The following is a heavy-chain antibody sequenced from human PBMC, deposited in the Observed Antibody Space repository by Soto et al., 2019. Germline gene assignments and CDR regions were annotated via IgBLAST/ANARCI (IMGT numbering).Heavy chain of an antibody. CDR3: AKPPDYNWNDY. V-gene: IGHV3-53*01. Sequence: PGGSLRLSCAASGFTVSNNYINWVRQAPGKGLEWVSVIYSGGSTYYADSVKGRFTISRDNSKDTLYLQMNNLRAEDTAVYYCAKPPDYNWNDYWGQGTLVTVSS. J-gene: IGHJ4*02. CDR2: IYSGGST. CDR1: GFTVSNNY. D-gene: IGHD1-20*01.